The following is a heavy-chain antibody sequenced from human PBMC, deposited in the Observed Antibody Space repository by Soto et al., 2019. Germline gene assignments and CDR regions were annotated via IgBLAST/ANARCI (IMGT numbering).Heavy chain of an antibody. Sequence: GGSLRLSCVASGFSFDKYAMAWVRQAPGKGLEWVSHVAAGGGHTYYAESVKGRFTISRDNSKNTLFLQINTLRADDTAIYFCARRTSFLGAFDYWGQGVLVTVLL. CDR2: VAAGGGHT. CDR3: ARRTSFLGAFDY. J-gene: IGHJ4*02. D-gene: IGHD3-16*02. CDR1: GFSFDKYA. V-gene: IGHV3-23*01.